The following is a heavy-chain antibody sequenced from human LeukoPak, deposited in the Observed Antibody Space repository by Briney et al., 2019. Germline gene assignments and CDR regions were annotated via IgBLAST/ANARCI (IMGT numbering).Heavy chain of an antibody. Sequence: GGSLRLSCAASGFTFSSYSMNWVRQAPGKGLEWVSSIGSSSSYIYYADSVKGRFTISRDNAKNSLYLQMNSLRAEDTAVYYCASLGGISGSYTTFDYWGQGTLVTVSS. CDR1: GFTFSSYS. D-gene: IGHD1-26*01. J-gene: IGHJ4*02. CDR2: IGSSSSYI. CDR3: ASLGGISGSYTTFDY. V-gene: IGHV3-21*01.